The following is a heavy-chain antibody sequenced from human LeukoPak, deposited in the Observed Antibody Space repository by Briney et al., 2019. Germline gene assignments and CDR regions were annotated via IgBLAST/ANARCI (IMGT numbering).Heavy chain of an antibody. CDR2: ISYDGSNK. CDR3: AKDEVAGYYDSSGYYGYFDY. CDR1: GFTFSSYG. J-gene: IGHJ4*02. D-gene: IGHD3-22*01. Sequence: GGSLRLSCAASGFTFSSYGMHWVRQAQGKGLEWVAVISYDGSNKYYADSVKGRFTISRDNSKNTLYLQMNSLRAEDTAVYYCAKDEVAGYYDSSGYYGYFDYWGQGTLVTVSS. V-gene: IGHV3-30*18.